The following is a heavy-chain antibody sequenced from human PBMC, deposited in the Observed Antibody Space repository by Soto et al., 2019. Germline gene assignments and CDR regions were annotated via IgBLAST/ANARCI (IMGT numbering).Heavy chain of an antibody. D-gene: IGHD3-22*01. CDR2: VYYTGST. J-gene: IGHJ4*02. CDR3: ARGRTXRNYADDSSDYFYFFDY. V-gene: IGHV4-59*01. Sequence: SETLSLTCTVSGDSISTFYWGWMRQSPGKELEWIGYVYYTGSTNYNPSLKSRVTISVDRSKSQFSLKLTSANAADTAVYYCARGRTXRNYADDSSDYFYFFDYWGQGTQVTVSS. CDR1: GDSISTFY.